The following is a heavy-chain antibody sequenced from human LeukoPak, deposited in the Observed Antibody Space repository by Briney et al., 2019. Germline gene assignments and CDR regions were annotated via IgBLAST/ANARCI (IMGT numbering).Heavy chain of an antibody. CDR3: ARDIRTVGATLYFDY. J-gene: IGHJ4*02. Sequence: KPSETLSLTCTVSGASVTTYYWSWIRQSPGEELEWIANVHSSGSTFYNPSLKSRVTISIDTSKNQFSLKLTSVTTADTAVYYCARDIRTVGATLYFDYWGQGTLLTVSS. CDR1: GASVTTYY. CDR2: VHSSGST. D-gene: IGHD1-26*01. V-gene: IGHV4-59*02.